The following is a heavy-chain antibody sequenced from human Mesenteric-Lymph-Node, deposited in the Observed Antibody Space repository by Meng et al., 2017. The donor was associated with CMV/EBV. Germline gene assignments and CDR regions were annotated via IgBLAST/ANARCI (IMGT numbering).Heavy chain of an antibody. V-gene: IGHV4-59*12. CDR2: VYYTGST. CDR3: ARVSSGYYAP. D-gene: IGHD3-22*01. Sequence: SETLSLTCTVSGGPISSYYWTWIRQPPGKGLEWIGYVYYTGSTKYNPSLKSRLTISIDMSKNQFSLKLNSVTPEDTAVYYCARVSSGYYAPWGQGTLVTVSS. J-gene: IGHJ5*02. CDR1: GGPISSYY.